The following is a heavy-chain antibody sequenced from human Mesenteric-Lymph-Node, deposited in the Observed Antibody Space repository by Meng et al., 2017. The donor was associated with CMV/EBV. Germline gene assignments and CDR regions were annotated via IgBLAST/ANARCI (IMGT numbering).Heavy chain of an antibody. Sequence: GESLKISCAASGFTFSSYAMSWVRQAPGKGLEWVSAISGNGGNTYYVDSENGRFTISRDNSKNTLFLQINSLRAEDTAVYYCAKSPKWELPFDYWGQGTLVTVSS. CDR3: AKSPKWELPFDY. V-gene: IGHV3-23*01. J-gene: IGHJ4*02. D-gene: IGHD1-26*01. CDR2: ISGNGGNT. CDR1: GFTFSSYA.